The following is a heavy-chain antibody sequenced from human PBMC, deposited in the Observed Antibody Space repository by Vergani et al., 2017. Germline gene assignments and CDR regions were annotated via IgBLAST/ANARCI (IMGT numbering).Heavy chain of an antibody. CDR3: ARRDSSSPALDY. CDR2: IGTAGDT. D-gene: IGHD6-6*01. J-gene: IGHJ4*02. CDR1: GFSFPGYA. V-gene: IGHV3-13*01. Sequence: EVQMVESGGGLVKPGGSLRLSCVASGFSFPGYAMSWVRQAPGKGLEWVSAIGTAGDTYYPGSVKGRFTISRENAKNSLYLQMNGLRAGDTAVYYCARRDSSSPALDYWGQGTLVTVSS.